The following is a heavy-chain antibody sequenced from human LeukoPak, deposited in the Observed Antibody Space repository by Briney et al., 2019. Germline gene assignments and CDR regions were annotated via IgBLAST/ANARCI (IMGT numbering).Heavy chain of an antibody. Sequence: GGSLRLSCAASGFTFSSYGMHWVRQAPGKGLEWVAVISYDGSNKYYADSVKGRFTTSRDNSKNTLYLQMNSLRAEDTAVYYCAKDFYAADEYCFDYWGQGTLVTVSS. CDR1: GFTFSSYG. CDR3: AKDFYAADEYCFDY. J-gene: IGHJ4*02. V-gene: IGHV3-30*18. CDR2: ISYDGSNK. D-gene: IGHD6-13*01.